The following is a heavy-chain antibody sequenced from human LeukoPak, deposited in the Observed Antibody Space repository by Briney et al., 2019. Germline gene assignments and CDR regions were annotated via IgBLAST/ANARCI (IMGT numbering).Heavy chain of an antibody. Sequence: ASVKVSCKASGYTFTSYGISWVRQAPGQGLEWMGWISAYNGNTNYAQNLQGRVPMTTDTYTSTAYMELRSLRSDDTVVYYCARGRGVSGWNDYWGQGTLVTVSS. D-gene: IGHD6-19*01. CDR1: GYTFTSYG. V-gene: IGHV1-18*01. J-gene: IGHJ4*02. CDR2: ISAYNGNT. CDR3: ARGRGVSGWNDY.